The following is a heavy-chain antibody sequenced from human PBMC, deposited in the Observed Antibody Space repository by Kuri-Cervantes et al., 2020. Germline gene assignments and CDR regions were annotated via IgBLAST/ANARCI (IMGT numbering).Heavy chain of an antibody. CDR1: GFTFSSYW. J-gene: IGHJ6*02. D-gene: IGHD3-22*01. V-gene: IGHV3-7*01. CDR2: IKQDGSEK. CDR3: ARDGLTGYYYDSSGYSPNYYHYYGMDV. Sequence: GESLKISCAASGFTFSSYWMSWVRQAPGKGLEWVANIKQDGSEKYYVDSVKGRFTISRDNAKNSLYLQMNSLRAEDTAVYYCARDGLTGYYYDSSGYSPNYYHYYGMDVWGQGTTVTVSS.